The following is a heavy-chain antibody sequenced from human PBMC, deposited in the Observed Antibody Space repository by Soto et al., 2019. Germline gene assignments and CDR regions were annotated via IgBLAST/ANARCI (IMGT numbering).Heavy chain of an antibody. Sequence: SETLSLTCTVSGGSISSGDYYWSWIRQPPGKGLEWIGYIYYSGSTYYNPSLKSRVTISVDTSKNQFSLKLSSVTAADTAVYYCARDRGDYGMDVWGQGTTVTVSS. CDR3: ARDRGDYGMDV. CDR1: GGSISSGDYY. J-gene: IGHJ6*02. D-gene: IGHD3-10*01. V-gene: IGHV4-30-4*01. CDR2: IYYSGST.